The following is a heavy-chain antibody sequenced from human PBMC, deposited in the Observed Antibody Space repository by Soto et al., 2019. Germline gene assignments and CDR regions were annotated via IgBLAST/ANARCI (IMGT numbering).Heavy chain of an antibody. J-gene: IGHJ6*03. CDR2: MNPNSGNT. CDR1: GYTFTSYD. Sequence: ASVKVFCKASGYTFTSYDINWVRQATGQGLEWMGWMNPNSGNTGYAQKFQGRVTMTRNTSISTAYMELSSLRSEDTAVYYCAREDGSGSFTPFYYYYYMDVWGKGTTVTVSS. D-gene: IGHD3-10*01. CDR3: AREDGSGSFTPFYYYYYMDV. V-gene: IGHV1-8*01.